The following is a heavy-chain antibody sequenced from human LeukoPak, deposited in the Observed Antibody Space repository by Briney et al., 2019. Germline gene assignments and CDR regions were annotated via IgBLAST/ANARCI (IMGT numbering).Heavy chain of an antibody. J-gene: IGHJ4*02. CDR3: ARSGIYVDY. CDR2: IYCGGCR. V-gene: IGHV3-53*01. Sequence: GGSLRLSRAASGFNVSSNYMSLVRQAPGKGLEWVSVIYCGGCRYYADSVKGRFTISNDNYKTRLYLQMKSLRAEDTAVYYCARSGIYVDYWGQGTLVTGPS. D-gene: IGHD1-26*01. CDR1: GFNVSSNY.